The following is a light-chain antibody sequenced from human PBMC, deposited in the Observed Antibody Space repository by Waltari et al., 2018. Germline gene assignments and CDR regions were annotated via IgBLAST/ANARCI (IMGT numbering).Light chain of an antibody. Sequence: QSALTQPRSVSGSPGQSVAISCTGTSSDVDGYNYVSWYQKHPGKAPKLMIYDVSKRPSGVPDRFSGSKSGNPASLTISGLQAEDEADYYCCSYAGSYPVVFGGGTKLTVL. V-gene: IGLV2-11*01. J-gene: IGLJ2*01. CDR1: SSDVDGYNY. CDR2: DVS. CDR3: CSYAGSYPVV.